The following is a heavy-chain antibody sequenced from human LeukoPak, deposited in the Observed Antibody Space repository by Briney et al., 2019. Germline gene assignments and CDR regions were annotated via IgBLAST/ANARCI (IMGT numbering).Heavy chain of an antibody. V-gene: IGHV3-30-3*01. J-gene: IGHJ4*02. D-gene: IGHD5-18*01. Sequence: GRSLRLYCAASGFTFSRYAMPRVRRAPGKGLEWVAVISHDGNNKYNADSVKGRFTIPRNNSKNTLYLQTTSLRAEDTAVYYCAREGVYSNGPFDYWGEETRVTVPS. CDR3: AREGVYSNGPFDY. CDR2: ISHDGNNK. CDR1: GFTFSRYA.